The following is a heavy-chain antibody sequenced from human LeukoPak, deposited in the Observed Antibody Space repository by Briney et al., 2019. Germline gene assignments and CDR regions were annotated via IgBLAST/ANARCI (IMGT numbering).Heavy chain of an antibody. CDR2: IHYSGST. V-gene: IGHV4-59*11. Sequence: SETLSLTCRVSGASISSHYWSWIRQPPGKGLEWIGYIHYSGSTNCNPSLKSRVTISLDTSKNQFSLKLTSVTAADTAVYYCSRAGTGLNIPGAYRGQGTLVTVSS. J-gene: IGHJ4*02. D-gene: IGHD2/OR15-2a*01. CDR1: GASISSHY. CDR3: SRAGTGLNIPGAY.